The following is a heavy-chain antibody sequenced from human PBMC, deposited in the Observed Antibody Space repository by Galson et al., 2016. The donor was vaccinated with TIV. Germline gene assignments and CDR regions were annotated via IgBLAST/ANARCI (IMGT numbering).Heavy chain of an antibody. D-gene: IGHD6-19*01. CDR3: ARDRVVDGTYYYYYFGLDV. J-gene: IGHJ6*02. CDR1: GLSVHINY. V-gene: IGHV3-66*02. CDR2: ISDGGKT. Sequence: SLRLSCAASGLSVHINYMTWVRQAPGKGLEWVPLISDGGKTYYSDSVKGRFTISRDNSKNTLYLQMNGLRAEDTAIYYCARDRVVDGTYYYYYFGLDVWGQGTAVTVSS.